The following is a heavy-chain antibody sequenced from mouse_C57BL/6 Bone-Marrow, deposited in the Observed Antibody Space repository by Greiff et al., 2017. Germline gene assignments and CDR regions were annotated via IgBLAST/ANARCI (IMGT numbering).Heavy chain of an antibody. CDR3: ARSGPLGRSFDN. V-gene: IGHV1-55*01. CDR2: IYPTSGRT. J-gene: IGHJ2*01. CDR1: GYTFTSYW. Sequence: QVQLQQPGAELVKPGASVKMSCKASGYTFTSYWITWVKQRPGQGLEWIGDIYPTSGRTNYNEKFKSKAILTVDTSSKPAYMQISSLSSEDSAVFYCARSGPLGRSFDNWGQGTTLTVSS. D-gene: IGHD4-1*01.